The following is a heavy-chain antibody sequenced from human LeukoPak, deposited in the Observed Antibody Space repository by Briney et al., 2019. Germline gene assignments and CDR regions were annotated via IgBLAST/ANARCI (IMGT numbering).Heavy chain of an antibody. V-gene: IGHV3-64*01. CDR1: GFTFSGYS. J-gene: IGHJ4*02. CDR2: ISSNGGST. CDR3: ARVDGNNYFDY. D-gene: IGHD1/OR15-1a*01. Sequence: GGSLRLSCAASGFTFSGYSMHWVRQAPGKGLEYVSAISSNGGSTYYGNSVKDRFTISRDNSKNTLYLQMGSLRLEDMAVYYCARVDGNNYFDYWGQGTLVTVSS.